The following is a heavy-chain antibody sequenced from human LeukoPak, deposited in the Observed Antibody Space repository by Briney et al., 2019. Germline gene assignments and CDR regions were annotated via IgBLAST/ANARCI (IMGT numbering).Heavy chain of an antibody. CDR1: GGSISSYY. Sequence: SETLSLTCTVSGGSISSYYWSWIRQPLGKGLEWIGHIYYSGSTNYNPSLKSRVTISVDTSKNQFSLKLSSVTAADTAVYYCARGKKTVNLDYWGQGTLVTVSS. CDR2: IYYSGST. V-gene: IGHV4-59*08. D-gene: IGHD4-11*01. J-gene: IGHJ4*02. CDR3: ARGKKTVNLDY.